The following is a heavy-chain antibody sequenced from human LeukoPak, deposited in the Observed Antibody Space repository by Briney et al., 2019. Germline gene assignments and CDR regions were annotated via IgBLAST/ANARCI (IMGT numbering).Heavy chain of an antibody. CDR2: INHSGST. CDR3: ARELVDYYFWSGYYPKYYFDY. CDR1: GVSFSGFY. J-gene: IGHJ4*02. V-gene: IGHV4-34*01. Sequence: SETLSLTCAVSGVSFSGFYWSWVRQPPGKGLEWIGEINHSGSTNYNPSLKSRVTISVDTSKNQFSLKLSSVPAADTAVYYCARELVDYYFWSGYYPKYYFDYWGQGTLVTVSS. D-gene: IGHD3-3*01.